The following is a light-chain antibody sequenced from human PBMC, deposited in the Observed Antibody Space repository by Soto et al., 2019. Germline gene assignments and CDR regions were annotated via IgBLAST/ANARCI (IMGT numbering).Light chain of an antibody. V-gene: IGKV1-6*02. J-gene: IGKJ2*02. CDR1: QGIRSD. Sequence: AIQVTQSPSSLSASVGDRVTITCRASQGIRSDLGWYQQKPGKAPKLLIYDTSNFQGEVPSRFSGSVSGTDFTLTISSLQAEDFATYYCLQDHNYQWTLGQGTKVDIK. CDR2: DTS. CDR3: LQDHNYQWT.